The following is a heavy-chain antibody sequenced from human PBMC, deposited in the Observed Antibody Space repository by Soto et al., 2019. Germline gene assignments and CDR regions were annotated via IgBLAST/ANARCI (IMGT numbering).Heavy chain of an antibody. V-gene: IGHV3-7*01. Sequence: GGSLRLSCAASGFTFGSYWMSWVRQAPGKGLAGLATIKMDASEKKYGDSVKGRFTMSRDNAKNSLYLQMNSLRAEDTAVYYCAREKERIWGIAAYYYYYGIDVWGQGTTVTVSS. D-gene: IGHD6-13*01. J-gene: IGHJ6*02. CDR3: AREKERIWGIAAYYYYYGIDV. CDR2: IKMDASEK. CDR1: GFTFGSYW.